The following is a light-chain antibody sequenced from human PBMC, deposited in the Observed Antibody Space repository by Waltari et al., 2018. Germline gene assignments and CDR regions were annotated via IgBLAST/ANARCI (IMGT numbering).Light chain of an antibody. J-gene: IGLJ1*01. Sequence: SYELTKPPSVSVSPGQTATISCSGDKLVAQYACWYQPKPGQSPVLVISQDNRRPSGIPERFSGSNSGNTATLTISGTQAMDEADYYCQAWDSSAAGVFGTGTKVTVL. CDR3: QAWDSSAAGV. V-gene: IGLV3-1*01. CDR1: KLVAQY. CDR2: QDN.